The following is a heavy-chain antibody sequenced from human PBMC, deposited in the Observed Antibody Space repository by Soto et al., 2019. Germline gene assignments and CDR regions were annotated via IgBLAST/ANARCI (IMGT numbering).Heavy chain of an antibody. J-gene: IGHJ4*02. D-gene: IGHD5-18*01. CDR2: IYYSGST. CDR3: ARRYVDTAMVFDY. Sequence: SETLSLTCTVSGGSISSSSYYWGWIRQPPGKGLEWIGSIYYSGSTYYNPSLKSRVTISVDTSKNQFSLKLSSVTAADTAVYYCARRYVDTAMVFDYWGQGTLVTVSS. V-gene: IGHV4-39*01. CDR1: GGSISSSSYY.